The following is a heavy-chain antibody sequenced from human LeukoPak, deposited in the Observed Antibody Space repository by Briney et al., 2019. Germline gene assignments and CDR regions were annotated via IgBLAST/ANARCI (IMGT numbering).Heavy chain of an antibody. D-gene: IGHD3-22*01. Sequence: GGSLRLSCAASGFTFSSYAMHWVRQAPGKGLEWVAVISYDGSNKYFADSVKGRFTISRDNSKNTLYLQMNSLRAEDTAVYYCAREYDSSGYYYRGLDYWGQGTLVTVSS. V-gene: IGHV3-30*04. CDR2: ISYDGSNK. J-gene: IGHJ4*02. CDR1: GFTFSSYA. CDR3: AREYDSSGYYYRGLDY.